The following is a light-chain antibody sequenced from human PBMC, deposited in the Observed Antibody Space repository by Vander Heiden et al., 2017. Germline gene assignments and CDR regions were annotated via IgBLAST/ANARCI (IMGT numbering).Light chain of an antibody. V-gene: IGLV1-40*01. J-gene: IGLJ3*02. CDR1: NSNIGDRDT. Sequence: HSVLTQPPSVSGAPGQRVPIPCTGSNSNIGDRDTVNWYQQLPGTAPKLLLYYTTSRPSGVPDRCSAPKSGTSASLAITGLQAEDEADYFCQSYDSLSWVFGGGTRLTVL. CDR3: QSYDSLSWV. CDR2: YTT.